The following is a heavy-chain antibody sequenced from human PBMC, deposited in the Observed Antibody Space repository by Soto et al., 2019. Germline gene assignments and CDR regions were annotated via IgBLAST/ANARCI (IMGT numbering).Heavy chain of an antibody. CDR2: IYSGGYT. CDR3: AKGPSGYSSGWDY. V-gene: IGHV3-53*05. D-gene: IGHD6-19*01. CDR1: GFTVSNNY. J-gene: IGHJ4*02. Sequence: GGSLRLSCAVSGFTVSNNYMSWVRQAPGKGLEGVSVIYSGGYTAYGDSVKGRFTISRDNSKNTLYLQMNSLRAEDTALYYCAKGPSGYSSGWDYWGQGTLVTVSS.